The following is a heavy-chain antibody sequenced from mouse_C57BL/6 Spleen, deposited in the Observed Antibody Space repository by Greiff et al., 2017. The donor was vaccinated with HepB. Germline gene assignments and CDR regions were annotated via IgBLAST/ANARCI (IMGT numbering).Heavy chain of an antibody. D-gene: IGHD1-1*01. J-gene: IGHJ2*01. CDR3: ARKDYGSNYFDY. Sequence: VQLQQSGAELVKPGASVKISCKASGYAFSSYWMNWVKQRPGKGLEWIGQIYPGDGDTNYNGKFKGKATLTAEKSSSTAYMQLSSLTSEDSAVYFCARKDYGSNYFDYWGQGTTLTVSS. V-gene: IGHV1-80*01. CDR2: IYPGDGDT. CDR1: GYAFSSYW.